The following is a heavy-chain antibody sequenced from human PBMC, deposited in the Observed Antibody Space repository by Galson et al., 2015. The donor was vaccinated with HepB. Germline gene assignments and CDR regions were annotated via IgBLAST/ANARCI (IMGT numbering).Heavy chain of an antibody. CDR3: ARSSGSNYFYGMDV. D-gene: IGHD5-12*01. CDR2: IDSTSSYT. CDR1: EFSFSTYH. V-gene: IGHV3-21*06. J-gene: IGHJ6*02. Sequence: SLRLSCAASEFSFSTYHMNWVRQAPGKGLEWVSYIDSTSSYTYYADSVKGRFTISRDNAKNTLYLQMTSLRAEDTAVFYCARSSGSNYFYGMDVWGQGTTFTVSS.